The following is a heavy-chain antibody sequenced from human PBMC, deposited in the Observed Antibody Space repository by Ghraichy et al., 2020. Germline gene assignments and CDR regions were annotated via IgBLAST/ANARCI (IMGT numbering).Heavy chain of an antibody. CDR3: ARDDYYDSSGYHFDY. Sequence: GGSLRLSCAASGFTFSSYSMNWVRQAPGKGLLWVSSISSSSSYIYYADSVKGRFTISRDNAKNSLYLQMNSLRAEDTAVYYCARDDYYDSSGYHFDYWGQGTLVTVSS. CDR2: ISSSSSYI. V-gene: IGHV3-21*01. J-gene: IGHJ4*02. CDR1: GFTFSSYS. D-gene: IGHD3-22*01.